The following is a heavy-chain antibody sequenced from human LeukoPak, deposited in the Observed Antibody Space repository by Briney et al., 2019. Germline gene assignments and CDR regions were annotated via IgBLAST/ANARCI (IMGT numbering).Heavy chain of an antibody. D-gene: IGHD4-11*01. Sequence: PGRSLRLSCAASGFTFDDYAMHWVRQAPGKGLEWVSGISWSSGSIGYADSVKGRFTISRDNAKNSLYLQMNSLRAEDTALYYCARDGAVTTLHYYYYMDVWGKGTTVTVSS. CDR3: ARDGAVTTLHYYYYMDV. CDR1: GFTFDDYA. J-gene: IGHJ6*03. CDR2: ISWSSGSI. V-gene: IGHV3-9*01.